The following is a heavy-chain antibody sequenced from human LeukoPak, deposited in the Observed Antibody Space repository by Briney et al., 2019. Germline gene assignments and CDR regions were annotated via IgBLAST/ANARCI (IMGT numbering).Heavy chain of an antibody. D-gene: IGHD6-6*01. Sequence: PSETLSLTCAVYGGSFSGYYWSWIRQPPGKGLEWIGEINHSGSTNYNPSLKSRVTISVDTSKNQFSLKLRSVTAAGTAVYYCARGGQIAARTYYYYYYMDVWGKGTTVTVSS. J-gene: IGHJ6*03. CDR2: INHSGST. CDR1: GGSFSGYY. CDR3: ARGGQIAARTYYYYYYMDV. V-gene: IGHV4-34*01.